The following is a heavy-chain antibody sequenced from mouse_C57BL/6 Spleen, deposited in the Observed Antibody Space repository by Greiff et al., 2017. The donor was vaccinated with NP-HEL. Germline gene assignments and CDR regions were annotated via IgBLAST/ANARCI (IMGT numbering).Heavy chain of an antibody. Sequence: VMLVESGAELVRPGASVKLSCKASGYTFTDYYINWVKQRHGQGLEWIARIYPGSGNTYYNEKFKGKATLTAEKSSSTAYMQLSSLTSEDSAVYFFARGGYLDYWGQGTTLTVSS. J-gene: IGHJ2*01. CDR3: ARGGYLDY. CDR1: GYTFTDYY. CDR2: IYPGSGNT. V-gene: IGHV1-76*01.